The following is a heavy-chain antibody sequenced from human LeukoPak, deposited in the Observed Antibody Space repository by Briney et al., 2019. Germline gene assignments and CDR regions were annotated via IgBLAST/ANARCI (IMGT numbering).Heavy chain of an antibody. Sequence: SETLSLTCTVSGGSISSGSYYWSWIRQPPGKGLEWIGHIFYTGSSNYNPSLKSRVTISLSRPINQFSLRLTSVTAADTAVYYCARAGAWQIDPWGQGTLVTVSS. V-gene: IGHV4-61*01. CDR1: GGSISSGSYY. CDR2: IFYTGSS. J-gene: IGHJ5*02. CDR3: ARAGAWQIDP. D-gene: IGHD3-10*01.